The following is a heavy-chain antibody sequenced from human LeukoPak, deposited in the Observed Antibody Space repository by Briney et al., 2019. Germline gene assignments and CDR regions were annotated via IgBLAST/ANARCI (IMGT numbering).Heavy chain of an antibody. J-gene: IGHJ1*01. Sequence: GGSLRLSCAASGFTFSSYAMSWVRQAPGKGLEWVSAISGSGGSTYYADSVKDRFTISRDNSKNTLYLQMNSLRAEDTAVYYCAKDDRPYYDSSGYWVFQHWGQGTLVTVSS. D-gene: IGHD3-22*01. CDR2: ISGSGGST. CDR1: GFTFSSYA. V-gene: IGHV3-23*01. CDR3: AKDDRPYYDSSGYWVFQH.